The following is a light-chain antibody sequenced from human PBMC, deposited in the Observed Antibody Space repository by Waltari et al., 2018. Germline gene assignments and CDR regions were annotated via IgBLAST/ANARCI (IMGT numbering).Light chain of an antibody. J-gene: IGKJ3*01. V-gene: IGKV1-39*01. Sequence: DIQMTQSPSSLSASVGDRVTMTCRASQSITNYLSWYQHKLGEAPNLLVYDASTLVSGVPSRFNGSGSGTEFTLTISSLQTEDLATYYCLQTYSTLMFSFGPGTKVDL. CDR2: DAS. CDR3: LQTYSTLMFS. CDR1: QSITNY.